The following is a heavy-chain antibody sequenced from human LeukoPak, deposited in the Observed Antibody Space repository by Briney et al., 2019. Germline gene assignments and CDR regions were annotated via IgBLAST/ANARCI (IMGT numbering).Heavy chain of an antibody. J-gene: IGHJ4*02. Sequence: PGGSLRLSCAASGFTFNNAWMTWVRQAPGKGLEWVSAISGSGGSTYYADSVKGRFTISRDNSKNTLYLQMNSLRAEDTAVYYCAKAQGQYYYGSGSFDYWGQGTLVTVSS. CDR3: AKAQGQYYYGSGSFDY. CDR2: ISGSGGST. CDR1: GFTFNNAW. V-gene: IGHV3-23*01. D-gene: IGHD3-10*01.